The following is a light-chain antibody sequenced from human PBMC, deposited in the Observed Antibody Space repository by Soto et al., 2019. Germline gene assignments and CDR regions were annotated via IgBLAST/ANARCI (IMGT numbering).Light chain of an antibody. CDR3: QQYSSYSIT. CDR1: QSISYW. CDR2: QAS. V-gene: IGKV1-5*03. Sequence: DIQMTQSPSTLSASVGDRVTITCRASQSISYWLAWYQQKPGKAPTVLISQASTLERGVPSRFSGSGSGTEFSLTISSLQPDDFANYYCQQYSSYSITFGGGTKVEMK. J-gene: IGKJ4*01.